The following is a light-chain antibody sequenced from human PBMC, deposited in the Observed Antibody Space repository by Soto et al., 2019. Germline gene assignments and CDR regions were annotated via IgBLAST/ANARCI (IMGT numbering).Light chain of an antibody. V-gene: IGKV1-5*01. Sequence: DIQITQSASTLSASVGDRVTITCRASQSISSWLAWYQQKPGKAPKILIYDASSLESGVPSRFSGSGSGTEFTLTISSLQPDDFATYYCQQYNSYSTFGQGTRLEIK. CDR3: QQYNSYST. CDR2: DAS. CDR1: QSISSW. J-gene: IGKJ5*01.